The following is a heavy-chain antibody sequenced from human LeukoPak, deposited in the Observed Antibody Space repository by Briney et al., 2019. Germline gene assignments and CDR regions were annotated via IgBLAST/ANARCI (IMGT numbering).Heavy chain of an antibody. CDR3: AKDQGVVGSYDA. CDR1: GFTFSRFG. V-gene: IGHV3-30*02. Sequence: PGGSLRLSYEASGFTFSRFGMNWVRQAPGKGLEWVAFIQYDESLKCYLGSVKGRFATSRDNSKNTVYLQMNSLRVEDTAVYYCAKDQGVVGSYDAWGQGTLVTVSS. J-gene: IGHJ5*02. CDR2: IQYDESLK. D-gene: IGHD3-10*01.